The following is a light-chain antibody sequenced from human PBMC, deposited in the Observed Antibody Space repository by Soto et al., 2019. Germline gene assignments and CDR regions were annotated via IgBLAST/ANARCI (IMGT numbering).Light chain of an antibody. CDR3: CSSFGATPYV. J-gene: IGLJ1*01. CDR2: EGI. Sequence: QSVLTQPASVSGSPGQSITISCSGTSSNVGGYNDVSWYQQHPGKAPKLIVYEGIKRPSGVSNRFSGSTSGNTASLTISGLQDEDEDDYYCCSSFGATPYVFGSGTKLTVL. CDR1: SSNVGGYND. V-gene: IGLV2-23*01.